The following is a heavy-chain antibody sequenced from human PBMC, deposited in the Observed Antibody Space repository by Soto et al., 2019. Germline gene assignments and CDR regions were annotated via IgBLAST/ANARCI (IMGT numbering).Heavy chain of an antibody. D-gene: IGHD2-21*02. CDR1: GGSISSGGYY. Sequence: QVQLQESGPGLVKPSQTLSLTCTVSGGSISSGGYYWSWIRQHPGKGLAWIGYIYYSGSTYYNPSLKSRVTISVDTSKTQFSLKLSSVTAADTAVYYCARATKHIVVVTAIAFDYWGQGTLVTVSS. CDR3: ARATKHIVVVTAIAFDY. V-gene: IGHV4-31*03. CDR2: IYYSGST. J-gene: IGHJ4*02.